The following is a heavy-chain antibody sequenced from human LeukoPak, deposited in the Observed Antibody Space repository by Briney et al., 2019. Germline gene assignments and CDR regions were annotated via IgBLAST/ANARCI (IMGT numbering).Heavy chain of an antibody. CDR3: AKDDAWLQFND. J-gene: IGHJ4*02. Sequence: GGSLRLSCVASGFTFSRHGMNWVRQAPGKGLEWVSGISPSGDIKYYVDSVKGRFTVSRDNSKNTVHLQINSLRDEDTAVYYCAKDDAWLQFNDWGQGTLVTVSS. CDR1: GFTFSRHG. CDR2: ISPSGDIK. V-gene: IGHV3-23*01. D-gene: IGHD5-24*01.